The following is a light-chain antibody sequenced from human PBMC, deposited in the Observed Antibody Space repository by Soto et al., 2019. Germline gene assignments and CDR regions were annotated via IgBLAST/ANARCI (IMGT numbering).Light chain of an antibody. V-gene: IGKV3-20*01. J-gene: IGKJ1*01. Sequence: EIVLTQSPGTLSLSPGERATLSCRASQSVSKYLAWYQQKPGQAPRVLIYGASSRATGIPDRFSGSGSGTDFTLTISRLEPEDVAVYYCQHYAGSPSTFGQGTKVEIK. CDR1: QSVSKY. CDR2: GAS. CDR3: QHYAGSPST.